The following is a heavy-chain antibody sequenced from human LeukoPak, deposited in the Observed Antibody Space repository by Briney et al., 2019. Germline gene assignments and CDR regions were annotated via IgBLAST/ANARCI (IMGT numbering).Heavy chain of an antibody. Sequence: GGSLRLSCAASGFTFSSYGMHWVRQAPGKGLEWVAVISYDGSNKYYADSVKGRFTISRDNSKNTLYLQMNSLRAEDTAVYYCANEGQQLAPYWGQGTLVTVAS. J-gene: IGHJ4*02. D-gene: IGHD6-13*01. CDR3: ANEGQQLAPY. CDR1: GFTFSSYG. CDR2: ISYDGSNK. V-gene: IGHV3-30*18.